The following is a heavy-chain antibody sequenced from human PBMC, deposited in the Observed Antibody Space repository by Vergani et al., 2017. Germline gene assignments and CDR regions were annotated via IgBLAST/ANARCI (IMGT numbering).Heavy chain of an antibody. CDR2: ISSSGSTI. J-gene: IGHJ5*02. D-gene: IGHD2-2*01. CDR1: GFTFSDYY. CDR3: AREDIVVVPAATLNWFDP. V-gene: IGHV3-11*01. Sequence: QVQLVESGGGLVKPGGSLRLSYAASGFTFSDYYMSWIRQAPGKGLEWVSYISSSGSTIYYADSVKGRFTISRDNAKNSLYLQMNSLRAEDTAVYYCAREDIVVVPAATLNWFDPWGQGTLVTVSS.